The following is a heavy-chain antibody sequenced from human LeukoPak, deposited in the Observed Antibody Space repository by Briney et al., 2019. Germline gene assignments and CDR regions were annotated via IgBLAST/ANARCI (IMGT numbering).Heavy chain of an antibody. J-gene: IGHJ4*01. CDR1: GYTFTGYY. V-gene: IGHV1-2*02. D-gene: IGHD4-11*01. CDR2: INPNSGGT. Sequence: ASVTVSCKASGYTFTGYYLHWVRQAPGQGLEWMGWINPNSGGTHYAQKFQGRVIMTRDTSISTAYMELSRMRSDDTAVYYCARDRVGNYLDYWGQGTLVTVSS. CDR3: ARDRVGNYLDY.